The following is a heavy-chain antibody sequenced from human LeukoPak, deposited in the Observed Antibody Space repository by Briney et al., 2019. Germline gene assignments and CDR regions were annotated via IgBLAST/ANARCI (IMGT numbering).Heavy chain of an antibody. J-gene: IGHJ6*03. D-gene: IGHD3-3*01. CDR2: IYYSGST. Sequence: SSETLSLTCTVSGGSISSSSYYWGWIRQPPGKGLEWIGSIYYSGSTYYNPSLKSRVTISVDTSKNQFSLKLSSVTAADTAVYYCARAQGGDFWSGYGDHYMDVWGKGTTVTVSS. V-gene: IGHV4-39*07. CDR3: ARAQGGDFWSGYGDHYMDV. CDR1: GGSISSSSYY.